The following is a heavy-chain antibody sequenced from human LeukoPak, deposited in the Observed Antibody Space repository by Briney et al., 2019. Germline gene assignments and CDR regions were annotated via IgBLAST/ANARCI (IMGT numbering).Heavy chain of an antibody. CDR3: ARDGTVTTKSSEYYYYGMDV. Sequence: GGSLRLSCAASGFTFSIYAMSWVRQAPGKGLEWVSAISGSGGTAYYADSVKGRFTISRDNSKNTLYLQMNSLRAEDTAVYYCARDGTVTTKSSEYYYYGMDVWGQGTTVTVSS. CDR1: GFTFSIYA. CDR2: ISGSGGTA. J-gene: IGHJ6*02. V-gene: IGHV3-23*01. D-gene: IGHD4-17*01.